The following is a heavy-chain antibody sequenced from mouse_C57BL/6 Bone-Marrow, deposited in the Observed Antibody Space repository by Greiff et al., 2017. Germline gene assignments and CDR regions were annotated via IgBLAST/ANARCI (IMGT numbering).Heavy chain of an antibody. CDR3: TITTVERAFDD. V-gene: IGHV1-15*01. CDR2: IDPETGGT. Sequence: QVQLQQSGAELVRPGASVTLSCKASGYTFTDYEMHWVKQTPVHGLEWIGAIDPETGGTAYNQKFKGKAILTAAKSSSTAYMELRSLTSEDSAVYYCTITTVERAFDDWGKGTTLTVSS. J-gene: IGHJ2*01. D-gene: IGHD1-1*01. CDR1: GYTFTDYE.